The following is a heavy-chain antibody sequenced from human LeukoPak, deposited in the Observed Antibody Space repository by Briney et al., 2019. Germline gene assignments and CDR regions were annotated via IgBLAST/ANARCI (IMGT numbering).Heavy chain of an antibody. CDR2: ISYSGSS. Sequence: PSETLSLTCTVYGGSISSSSYYWSWIRQHPGKGLEWIGYISYSGSSYYNPSLKSRVTISVDTSKTQFSLKLSSVTAADTAVYYCARAPLLGVSFDYWGQGTLVTVSS. CDR1: GGSISSSSYY. V-gene: IGHV4-31*03. J-gene: IGHJ4*02. CDR3: ARAPLLGVSFDY.